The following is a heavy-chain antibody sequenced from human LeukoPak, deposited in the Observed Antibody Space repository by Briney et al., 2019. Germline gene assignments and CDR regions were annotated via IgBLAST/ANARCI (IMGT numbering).Heavy chain of an antibody. D-gene: IGHD3-9*01. Sequence: PGGSLRLSCAASGFTVSSNYMSWVRQAPGKGLEWVSAISGSGGSTYYADSVKGRFTISRDNSKNTLYLQMNSLRAEDTAVYYCARDTRLIYDILTGYYDYWGQGTLVTVSS. CDR2: ISGSGGST. J-gene: IGHJ4*02. V-gene: IGHV3-23*01. CDR1: GFTVSSNY. CDR3: ARDTRLIYDILTGYYDY.